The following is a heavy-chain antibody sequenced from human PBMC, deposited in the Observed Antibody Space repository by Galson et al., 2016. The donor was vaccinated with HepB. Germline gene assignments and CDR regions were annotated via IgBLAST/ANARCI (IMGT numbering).Heavy chain of an antibody. CDR1: GYTFTGYY. CDR2: INPNSGDT. D-gene: IGHD5-12*01. V-gene: IGHV1-2*02. CDR3: ATYIVTTRWLDP. J-gene: IGHJ5*02. Sequence: SVKVSCKASGYTFTGYYMHWVRQAPGQGLEWMGWINPNSGDTNYAQKFQGRVTMTRDTSITTAYMELARLRSDDTAVYYCATYIVTTRWLDPWGQGTLVTVSS.